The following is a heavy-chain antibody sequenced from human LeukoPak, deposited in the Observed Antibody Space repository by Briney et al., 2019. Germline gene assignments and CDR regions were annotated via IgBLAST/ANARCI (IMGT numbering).Heavy chain of an antibody. CDR1: GYTFNAYY. Sequence: GASVKVSCKASGYTFNAYYMHWVRQAPEQGLEWMGWINPNSGGTNYAQKFQGRVTMTRDTSISTAYMELSRLRSDDTAVYYCARPRGYNNYLDAFDVWGQGTMVTVSS. J-gene: IGHJ3*01. CDR2: INPNSGGT. CDR3: ARPRGYNNYLDAFDV. V-gene: IGHV1-2*02. D-gene: IGHD4-4*01.